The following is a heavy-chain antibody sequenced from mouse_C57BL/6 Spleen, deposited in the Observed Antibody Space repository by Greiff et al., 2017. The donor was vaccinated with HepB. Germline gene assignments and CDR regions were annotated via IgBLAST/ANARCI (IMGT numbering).Heavy chain of an antibody. CDR2: IDPSDSET. J-gene: IGHJ2*01. D-gene: IGHD2-4*01. CDR1: SYTFTSYW. CDR3: ARRGDYDYDDYFDY. Sequence: VQLQQPGAELVRPGSSVKLSCKASSYTFTSYWMHWVKQRPIQGLEWIGNIDPSDSETHYNQKFKDKATLTVDKSSSTAYMQLSSLTSEDSAVYYCARRGDYDYDDYFDYWGQGTTLTVSS. V-gene: IGHV1-52*01.